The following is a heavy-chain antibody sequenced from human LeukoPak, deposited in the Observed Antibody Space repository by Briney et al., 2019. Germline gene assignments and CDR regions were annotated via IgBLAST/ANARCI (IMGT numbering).Heavy chain of an antibody. CDR3: ARDAKN. J-gene: IGHJ4*02. Sequence: GGSLRLSCAASGFTVGSNYMSWVRQAPGKGLECVSVIYIGGSAFYADSVKGRFTISRDNSKNTLYLQMNSLRAEDTAMYYCARDAKNWGQGTLVTVS. V-gene: IGHV3-53*01. CDR1: GFTVGSNY. D-gene: IGHD2/OR15-2a*01. CDR2: IYIGGSA.